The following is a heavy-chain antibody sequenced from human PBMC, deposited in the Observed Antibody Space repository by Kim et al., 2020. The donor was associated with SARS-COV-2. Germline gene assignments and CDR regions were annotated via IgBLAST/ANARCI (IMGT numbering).Heavy chain of an antibody. CDR2: ISYDGSNK. V-gene: IGHV3-30*03. CDR1: GFTFSSYG. D-gene: IGHD3-10*01. CDR3: AIESGSGSYYVWTYYYYGMDV. Sequence: GGSLRLSCAASGFTFSSYGMHWVRQAPGKGLEWVAVISYDGSNKYYADSVKGRFTISRDNSKNTLYLQMNSLGAEDTAVYYCAIESGSGSYYVWTYYYYGMDVWGQGTTVTVSS. J-gene: IGHJ6*02.